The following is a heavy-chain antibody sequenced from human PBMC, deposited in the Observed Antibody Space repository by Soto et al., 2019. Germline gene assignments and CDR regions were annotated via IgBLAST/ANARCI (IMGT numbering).Heavy chain of an antibody. CDR3: AGDYGSGSYRFDY. V-gene: IGHV4-59*01. Sequence: PSETLSLTCTVSGDSISSYSWSWIRQPPGKGLEWIGYIYYSGSTTYNPSLRSRLTMSLDTSKKQFSLKLNSVTAADTAVYYCAGDYGSGSYRFDYWGQGALVTVSS. J-gene: IGHJ4*02. D-gene: IGHD3-10*01. CDR1: GDSISSYS. CDR2: IYYSGST.